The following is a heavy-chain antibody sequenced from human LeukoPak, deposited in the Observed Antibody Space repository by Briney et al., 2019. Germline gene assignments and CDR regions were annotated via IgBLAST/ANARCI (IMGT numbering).Heavy chain of an antibody. J-gene: IGHJ5*02. CDR1: GGTFSSYA. CDR2: IIPIFGTA. D-gene: IGHD1-1*01. Sequence: SVKVSCKASGGTFSSYAISWVRQAPGQGLEWMGGIIPIFGTANYAQKFQGRVTITADESTSTAYMELSSLRSEDTAVYYCARDLIGLEPDNWFDPWGQGTLVTVSS. CDR3: ARDLIGLEPDNWFDP. V-gene: IGHV1-69*01.